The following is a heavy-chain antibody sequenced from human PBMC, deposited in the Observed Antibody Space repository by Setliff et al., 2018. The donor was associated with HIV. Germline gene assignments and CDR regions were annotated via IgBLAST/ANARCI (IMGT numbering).Heavy chain of an antibody. D-gene: IGHD6-6*01. CDR3: ARFSTSSGGTFDY. V-gene: IGHV4-38-2*02. CDR1: GYSISGGYY. J-gene: IGHJ4*02. Sequence: LSLTCTVSGYSISGGYYWGWIRQPPGKGLEWIGNTYHSGSTYYNPSLKSRVTISVDTSKNQFSLKLTSVTAADTAVYYCARFSTSSGGTFDYWGQGTLVTVSS. CDR2: TYHSGST.